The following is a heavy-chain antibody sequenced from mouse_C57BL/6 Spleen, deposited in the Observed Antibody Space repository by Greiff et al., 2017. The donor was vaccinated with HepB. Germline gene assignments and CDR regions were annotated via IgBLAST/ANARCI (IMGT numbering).Heavy chain of an antibody. CDR1: YFAFMASS. CDR3: APRTYYSNSFDY. Sequence: LQQSGAELVRPGSSVKLSCKDSYFAFMASSMHWVKQRPGHGLEWIGSFTMYSDATEYSENFKGKATLTANTSPSTAYMELSSLTSEDSAVYYWAPRTYYSNSFDYLGQGNTLTVSS. D-gene: IGHD2-5*01. CDR2: FTMYSDAT. V-gene: IGHV1-49*01. J-gene: IGHJ2*01.